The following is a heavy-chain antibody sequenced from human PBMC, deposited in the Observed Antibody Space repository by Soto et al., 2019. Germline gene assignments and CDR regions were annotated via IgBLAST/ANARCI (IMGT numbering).Heavy chain of an antibody. V-gene: IGHV1-2*02. J-gene: IGHJ5*02. Sequence: QEQLVQSGTEVKKPGASVTVSCKSSGYTFTDFYLHWLRQAPGQGLEWVGWINPKTGDTKSSQKYXGXXXXXXDTSVSTAYXXXXXXXXXXXXXYXXXTGTNGTTXXXHPWGQXTXXTXSX. CDR1: GYTFTDFY. CDR3: XTGTNGTTXXXHP. CDR2: INPKTGDT. D-gene: IGHD1-1*01.